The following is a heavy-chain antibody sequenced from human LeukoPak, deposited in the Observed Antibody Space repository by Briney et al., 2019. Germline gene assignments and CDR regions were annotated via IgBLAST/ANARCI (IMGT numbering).Heavy chain of an antibody. J-gene: IGHJ4*02. D-gene: IGHD4-17*01. V-gene: IGHV4-34*01. CDR3: AKEGDYALFDY. CDR2: INHSGST. Sequence: SDTLSLTCAVYGGSFSGYYWSWIRQPPGKGLEWIGEINHSGSTNYIPSLKNRVTISVDTSKNQFSLKLSSVTAADTALYYCAKEGDYALFDYWGQGTLVTVSS. CDR1: GGSFSGYY.